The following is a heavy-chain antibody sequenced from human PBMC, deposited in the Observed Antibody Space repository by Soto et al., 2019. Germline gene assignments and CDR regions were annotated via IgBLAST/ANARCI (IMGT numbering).Heavy chain of an antibody. V-gene: IGHV5-51*01. J-gene: IGHJ3*02. D-gene: IGHD4-17*01. CDR1: GYSFTSYW. CDR2: IYPGDSDT. CDR3: ARRCMTTVTWSPEDAFDI. Sequence: PGESLKISCKGSGYSFTSYWIGWVRQMPGKGLEWMGIIYPGDSDTRNSPSFQGQVTISADKSISTAYLQWSSLKASDTAMYYFARRCMTTVTWSPEDAFDIWGQGTMVTVSS.